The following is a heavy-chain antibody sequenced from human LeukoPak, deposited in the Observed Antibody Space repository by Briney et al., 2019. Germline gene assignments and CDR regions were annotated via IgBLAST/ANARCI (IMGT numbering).Heavy chain of an antibody. CDR2: IYYSGST. J-gene: IGHJ3*02. V-gene: IGHV4-59*01. Sequence: SETLSLTCTVSGGSISSYYWSWIRQPPGKGLEWIGYIYYSGSTNYNPSLKSRVTISVDTSKNQFSLKLSSVTAADTAVYYCAKLGMDAFDIWGQGRMVTVSS. D-gene: IGHD1-7*01. CDR1: GGSISSYY. CDR3: AKLGMDAFDI.